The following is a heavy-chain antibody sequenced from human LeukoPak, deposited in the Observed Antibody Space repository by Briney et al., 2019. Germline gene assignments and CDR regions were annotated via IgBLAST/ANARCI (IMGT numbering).Heavy chain of an antibody. D-gene: IGHD6-13*01. CDR2: INWDGGST. V-gene: IGHV3-43*01. CDR3: AKDPGKVIAADGTSGFDT. J-gene: IGHJ4*01. Sequence: GGSLRLSCTASGFSFDDYTMHCVRQRPGKGLEWVSLINWDGGSTYYADSVKGRFIISRDTSKNSLYLQMHSLRADDTAFYYCAKDPGKVIAADGTSGFDTWGRGTLVTVSS. CDR1: GFSFDDYT.